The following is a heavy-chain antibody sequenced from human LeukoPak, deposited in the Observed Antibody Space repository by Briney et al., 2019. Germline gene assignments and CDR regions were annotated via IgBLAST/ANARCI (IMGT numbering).Heavy chain of an antibody. Sequence: GGSLRLSCAASGFAFSSYGMHWVRQAPGKGLEWVAVIWYDGSNKYYADSVKGRFTISRDNSKNTLYLQMNSLRAEDTALYHCARDTNPDYWGQGTLVTVSS. CDR1: GFAFSSYG. V-gene: IGHV3-33*01. D-gene: IGHD2-2*01. CDR2: IWYDGSNK. J-gene: IGHJ4*02. CDR3: ARDTNPDY.